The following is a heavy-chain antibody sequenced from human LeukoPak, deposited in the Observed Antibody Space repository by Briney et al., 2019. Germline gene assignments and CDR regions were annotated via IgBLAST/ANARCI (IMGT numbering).Heavy chain of an antibody. CDR1: GGSISSSSHY. V-gene: IGHV4-39*07. Sequence: PSETLSLTCTVSGGSISSSSHYWGWIRQPPGKGLEWIGSIYYSGSTYYNPSLESRVTISVDTSKNQFSLKLSSVTAADTAVYYCARLTAAALVAFDYWGQGTLVTVSS. D-gene: IGHD2-15*01. J-gene: IGHJ4*02. CDR2: IYYSGST. CDR3: ARLTAAALVAFDY.